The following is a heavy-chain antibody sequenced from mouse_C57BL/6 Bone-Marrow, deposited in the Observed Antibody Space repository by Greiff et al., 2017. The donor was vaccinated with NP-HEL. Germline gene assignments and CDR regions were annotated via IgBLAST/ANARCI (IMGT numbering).Heavy chain of an antibody. CDR2: ISSSGST. CDR3: ARLLRPDWYFDV. D-gene: IGHD1-2*01. CDR1: GYSITSDY. V-gene: IGHV3-8*01. Sequence: VHVKQSGPGLAKPSQTLSLTCSVTGYSITSDYWNWIRKFPGHKLEYMGYISSSGSTSYNPSLNSRISISRDTAKTQYYPQLNSGTTEDTATDYCARLLRPDWYFDVWGTGTTVTVSS. J-gene: IGHJ1*03.